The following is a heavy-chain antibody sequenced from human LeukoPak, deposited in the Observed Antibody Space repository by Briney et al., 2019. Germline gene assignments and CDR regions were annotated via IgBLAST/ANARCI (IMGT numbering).Heavy chain of an antibody. CDR1: GFTFNNYA. J-gene: IGHJ4*02. CDR2: IKQDGSEK. V-gene: IGHV3-7*01. Sequence: GGSLRLSCAASGFTFNNYALSWVRQAPGKGLEWVANIKQDGSEKYYVDSVKGRFTISRDNAKNSLYLQMNSLRAGDTAVYYCVFPYYYGSGSGDYYFDYWGQGTLVTVSS. D-gene: IGHD3-10*01. CDR3: VFPYYYGSGSGDYYFDY.